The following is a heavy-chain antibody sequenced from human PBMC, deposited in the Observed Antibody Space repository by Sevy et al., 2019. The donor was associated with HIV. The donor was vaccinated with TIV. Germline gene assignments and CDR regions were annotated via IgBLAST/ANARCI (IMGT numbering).Heavy chain of an antibody. V-gene: IGHV3-23*01. D-gene: IGHD3-3*01. Sequence: GESLKISCAASGFTFSSYAMSWVRQAPGKGLEWVSAISGSGGSTYYADSVKGRFTISRDNSKNTLYLQMNSLRAEDTAVYYCANDYDFWSGYFFGWGQGTLVTVSS. J-gene: IGHJ4*02. CDR1: GFTFSSYA. CDR2: ISGSGGST. CDR3: ANDYDFWSGYFFG.